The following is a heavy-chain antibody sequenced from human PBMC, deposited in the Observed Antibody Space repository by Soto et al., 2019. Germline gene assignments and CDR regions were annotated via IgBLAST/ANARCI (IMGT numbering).Heavy chain of an antibody. CDR1: GFTFSSYS. V-gene: IGHV3-48*01. J-gene: IGHJ4*02. D-gene: IGHD1-26*01. Sequence: GSLRLSCAASGFTFSSYSMNWVRQAPGKGLEWVSFISSSSGIIYYADSVKGRFTIYRDNAKNSLYLQMNSLRAEDTAVYYCARDRGSYYGSTFDYWGQGTPVTVSS. CDR2: ISSSSGII. CDR3: ARDRGSYYGSTFDY.